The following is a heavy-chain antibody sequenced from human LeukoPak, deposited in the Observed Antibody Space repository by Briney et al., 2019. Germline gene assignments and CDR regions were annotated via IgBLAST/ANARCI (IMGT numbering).Heavy chain of an antibody. V-gene: IGHV3-48*03. D-gene: IGHD6-13*01. J-gene: IGHJ4*02. CDR3: ARVRIAAAGTLDY. Sequence: GGSLRLSCAASGFTFSSYEMNWVRQAPGKGLEWVSYISSSGSTIYYADPVKGRFTISRDNAKNSLYLQMNSLRAEDTAVYYCARVRIAAAGTLDYWGQGTLVTVSS. CDR2: ISSSGSTI. CDR1: GFTFSSYE.